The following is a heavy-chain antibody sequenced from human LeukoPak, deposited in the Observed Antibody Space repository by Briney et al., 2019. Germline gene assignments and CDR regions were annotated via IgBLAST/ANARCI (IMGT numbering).Heavy chain of an antibody. CDR3: ADSEFDIPASFDL. CDR1: GFTFSSYA. V-gene: IGHV3-21*01. Sequence: PGGSLRLSCAASGFTFSSYAMSWVRQAPGKGLEWVSSISRGGNAKHYADSVKGRFTISRDNAKNSLYLQMDSLRVEDTAVFCAADSEFDIPASFDLWGQGTLVTVSS. J-gene: IGHJ4*02. CDR2: ISRGGNAK. D-gene: IGHD2-21*01.